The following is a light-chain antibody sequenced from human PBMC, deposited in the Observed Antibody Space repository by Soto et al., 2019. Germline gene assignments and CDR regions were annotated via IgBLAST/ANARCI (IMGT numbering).Light chain of an antibody. CDR3: QQRSNWPYT. V-gene: IGKV3-11*01. CDR1: QSVSSY. CDR2: DAS. J-gene: IGKJ2*01. Sequence: EIVLTQSPATLSLSPGERATLSCRASQSVSSYLAGYQQKPGQAPRLLIYDASNRATGIPARFSGRGSGTDFTLTISSLEPEDFAVYYCQQRSNWPYTFGQGTKLEIK.